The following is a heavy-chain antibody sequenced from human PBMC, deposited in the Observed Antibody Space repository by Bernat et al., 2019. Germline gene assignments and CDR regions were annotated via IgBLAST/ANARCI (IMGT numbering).Heavy chain of an antibody. V-gene: IGHV1-46*01. J-gene: IGHJ6*02. CDR3: ARNPLVLGSGSYYYGMDV. CDR1: GYTFTSYY. D-gene: IGHD6-6*01. CDR2: INPSGGST. Sequence: QVQLVQSGAEVKKPGASVKVSCKASGYTFTSYYMHWVRQAPGQGLEWMGIINPSGGSTSYAQKFQGRVTMTRDTSTSTVYMELSSLRSEDTAVYYCARNPLVLGSGSYYYGMDVWGQGTTVTVSS.